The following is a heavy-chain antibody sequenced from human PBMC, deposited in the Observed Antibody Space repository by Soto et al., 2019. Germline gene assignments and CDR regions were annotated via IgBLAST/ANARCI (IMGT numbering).Heavy chain of an antibody. CDR2: INPSGGSR. J-gene: IGHJ3*02. D-gene: IGHD2-21*02. CDR3: ARSYGGNSGSAFDI. Sequence: QVQLVQSGAEVKKPGASVKVSCKASGYTFTTYYMHWVRQAPGQGLEWMGLINPSGGSRSYAQKFQGGLTMTRDTSASTVYMELSSLRSEDTAVYCCARSYGGNSGSAFDIWGQGTMVTVSS. V-gene: IGHV1-46*01. CDR1: GYTFTTYY.